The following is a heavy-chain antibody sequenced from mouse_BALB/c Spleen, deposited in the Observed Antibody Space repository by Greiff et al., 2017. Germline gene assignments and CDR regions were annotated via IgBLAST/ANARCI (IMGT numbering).Heavy chain of an antibody. Sequence: EVKLVESGGGLVKPGGSLKLSCAASGFTFSSYAMSWVRQTPEKRLEWVATISDGGSYTYYPDSVKGRFTISRDNAKNNLYLQMSSLKSEDTAMYYCARDHYYGSSYGWFAYWGQGTLVTVSA. J-gene: IGHJ3*01. V-gene: IGHV5-4*01. CDR2: ISDGGSYT. D-gene: IGHD1-1*01. CDR1: GFTFSSYA. CDR3: ARDHYYGSSYGWFAY.